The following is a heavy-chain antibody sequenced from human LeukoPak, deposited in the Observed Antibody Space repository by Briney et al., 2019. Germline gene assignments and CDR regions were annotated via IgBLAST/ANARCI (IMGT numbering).Heavy chain of an antibody. CDR3: AREGYYDSSGPFDY. Sequence: PGGSLRLSCAASGFTFSSHWMHWVRQAPGKGLVWVSRINTDGSTTTYADSVKGRFTVSRDNAKNTLYLQMNSLRAEDTAVYYCAREGYYDSSGPFDYWSQGTLVTVSS. D-gene: IGHD3-22*01. J-gene: IGHJ4*02. V-gene: IGHV3-74*01. CDR1: GFTFSSHW. CDR2: INTDGSTT.